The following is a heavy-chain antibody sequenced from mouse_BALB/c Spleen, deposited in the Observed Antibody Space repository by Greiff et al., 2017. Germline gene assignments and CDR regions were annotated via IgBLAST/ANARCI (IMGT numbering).Heavy chain of an antibody. Sequence: EVNVVESGGGLVQPGGSLKLSCAASGFTFSSYTMSWVRQTPEKWLEWVAYISNGGGSTYYPDTVKGRFTISRDNAKNTLYLQMSSLKSEDTAMYYCARHGGMDYWGQGTSGTVSS. CDR2: ISNGGGST. CDR1: GFTFSSYT. CDR3: ARHGGMDY. V-gene: IGHV5-12-2*01. J-gene: IGHJ4*01.